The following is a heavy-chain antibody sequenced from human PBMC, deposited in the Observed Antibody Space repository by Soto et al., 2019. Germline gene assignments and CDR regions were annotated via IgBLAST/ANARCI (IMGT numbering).Heavy chain of an antibody. CDR2: MNPNSSNT. D-gene: IGHD3-16*01. CDR3: ARGRIGGYWFDP. J-gene: IGHJ5*02. V-gene: IGHV1-8*01. Sequence: QVQLVQSGAEVKKPGASVKVSCKTSGYTFTSYDINWVRQATGQGLEWMGWMNPNSSNTGYAQKFQGRVTMTRITSTSTAYLELSSLRSEDTAVYYCARGRIGGYWFDPWGQGTLVTVSS. CDR1: GYTFTSYD.